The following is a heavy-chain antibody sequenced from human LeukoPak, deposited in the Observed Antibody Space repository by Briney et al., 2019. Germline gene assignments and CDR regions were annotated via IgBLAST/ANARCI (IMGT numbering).Heavy chain of an antibody. Sequence: GGSLRLSCAASGFTFSSYWMSWVRQAPGKGLEWVSAISGSGGSTYYADSVKGRFTISRDNSKNTLYLQMNSLRAEDTAVYYCAKDGLRYFDWLPKNWFDPWGQGTLVTVSS. CDR1: GFTFSSYW. CDR3: AKDGLRYFDWLPKNWFDP. D-gene: IGHD3-9*01. CDR2: ISGSGGST. V-gene: IGHV3-23*01. J-gene: IGHJ5*02.